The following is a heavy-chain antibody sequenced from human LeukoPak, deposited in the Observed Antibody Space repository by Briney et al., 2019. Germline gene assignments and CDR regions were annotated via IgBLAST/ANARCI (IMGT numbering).Heavy chain of an antibody. V-gene: IGHV3-48*02. CDR1: GFTFSSCS. Sequence: GGSLTLSCAASGFTFSSCSMNWVRQAPGKGLEWISYISSSSSTIYYTDSVKGRFTISRDNAKNSLYLQMNSLRDEDTALYYCARVPYSTGAFDYWGQGTLVTVSS. CDR3: ARVPYSTGAFDY. J-gene: IGHJ4*02. D-gene: IGHD6-19*01. CDR2: ISSSSSTI.